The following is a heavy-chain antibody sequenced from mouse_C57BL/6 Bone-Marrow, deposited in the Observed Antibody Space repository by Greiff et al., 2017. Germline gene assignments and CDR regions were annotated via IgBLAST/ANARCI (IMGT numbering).Heavy chain of an antibody. CDR3: ARGVTTVVGDYYFGD. CDR1: GFTFSSYT. CDR2: ISGGGGNT. Sequence: EVQLVESGGGLVKPGGSLKLSCAASGFTFSSYTMSWVRQTPEKRLEWVATISGGGGNTYYPASVKGRFTISRDNAKNTLYLQMSSRRSEDTALYYCARGVTTVVGDYYFGDWGQGTTLTVSS. V-gene: IGHV5-9*01. J-gene: IGHJ2*01. D-gene: IGHD1-1*01.